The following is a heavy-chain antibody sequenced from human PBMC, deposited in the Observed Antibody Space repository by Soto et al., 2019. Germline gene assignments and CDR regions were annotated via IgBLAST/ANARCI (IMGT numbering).Heavy chain of an antibody. V-gene: IGHV3-23*01. CDR1: GFTFSSCA. CDR2: ISGSGGST. D-gene: IGHD1-26*01. Sequence: QPGGSLRLSCAASGFTFSSCAMSWVRQAPGKGLEWVSAISGSGGSTYYADSVKGRFTISRDNSKNTLYLQMNSLRAEDTAVYYCAKDVRYSGSYYFDYWGQGTLVTVSS. CDR3: AKDVRYSGSYYFDY. J-gene: IGHJ4*02.